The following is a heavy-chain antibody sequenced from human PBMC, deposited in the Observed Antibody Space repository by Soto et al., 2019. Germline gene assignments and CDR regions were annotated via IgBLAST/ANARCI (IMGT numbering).Heavy chain of an antibody. CDR2: ISYDGSNK. CDR1: GFTFSSYG. CDR3: AKDTEAVAGRPYYYYYYYMDV. J-gene: IGHJ6*03. D-gene: IGHD6-19*01. V-gene: IGHV3-30*18. Sequence: GGSLRLSCAASGFTFSSYGMHWVRQAPGKGLEWVAVISYDGSNKYYADSVKGRFTISRDNSKNTLCLQTNSLRAEDTAVYYCAKDTEAVAGRPYYYYYYYMDVWGKGTTVTVSS.